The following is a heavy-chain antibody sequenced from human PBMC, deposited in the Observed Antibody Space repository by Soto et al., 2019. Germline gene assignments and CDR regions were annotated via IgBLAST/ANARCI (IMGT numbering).Heavy chain of an antibody. Sequence: SETLSLTCAVYGGSFSGYYWSWIRQPPGKGLEWIGEINHSGSTNYNPSLKSRVTISVDTPKNQFSLKLSSVTAADTAVYYCARYSVVTVVLDYWGQGTLVTVSS. J-gene: IGHJ4*02. CDR2: INHSGST. CDR3: ARYSVVTVVLDY. D-gene: IGHD2-2*01. CDR1: GGSFSGYY. V-gene: IGHV4-34*01.